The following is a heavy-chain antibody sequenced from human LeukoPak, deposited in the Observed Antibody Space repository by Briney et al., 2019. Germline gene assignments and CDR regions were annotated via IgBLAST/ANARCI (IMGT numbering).Heavy chain of an antibody. CDR2: INHSGST. V-gene: IGHV4-34*01. CDR3: ARGPSLSHYYYYYYYYMDV. CDR1: GGSFSGYY. D-gene: IGHD3-22*01. J-gene: IGHJ6*03. Sequence: SETLSLTCAVYGGSFSGYYWSWIRQPPGKGLEWIGEINHSGSTNYNPSLKSRVTISVDTSKNQFSLKLSSVTAADTAVYYCARGPSLSHYYYYYYYYMDVWGKGTTVTVSS.